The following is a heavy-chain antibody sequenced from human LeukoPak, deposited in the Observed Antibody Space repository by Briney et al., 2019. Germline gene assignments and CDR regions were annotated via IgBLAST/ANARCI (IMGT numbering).Heavy chain of an antibody. Sequence: GGSLRLSCAASGFSFDHYTLHWVRQAPGKGLEWVSLINWDGGTTYYVDSVKGRFTISRDNSKNSLYLQMNSLRAEDTAIYYCARDLRVISFDNWGQGTLVSVSS. D-gene: IGHD2-21*01. V-gene: IGHV3-43*01. CDR2: INWDGGTT. CDR1: GFSFDHYT. CDR3: ARDLRVISFDN. J-gene: IGHJ4*02.